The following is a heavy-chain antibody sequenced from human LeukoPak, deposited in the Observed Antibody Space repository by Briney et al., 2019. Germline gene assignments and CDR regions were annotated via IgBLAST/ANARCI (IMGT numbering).Heavy chain of an antibody. J-gene: IGHJ4*02. Sequence: GGSLRLACAASGFTFSSYSMNWVRQAPGKGLEWVSSISSSSSYIYYADSVKGRFSIYRDNAKNSLYLQMNSLRAEDTAVYYCARAPSPSRYGLYYFDYWGQGTLVTVSS. CDR2: ISSSSSYI. CDR1: GFTFSSYS. CDR3: ARAPSPSRYGLYYFDY. V-gene: IGHV3-21*01. D-gene: IGHD5-18*01.